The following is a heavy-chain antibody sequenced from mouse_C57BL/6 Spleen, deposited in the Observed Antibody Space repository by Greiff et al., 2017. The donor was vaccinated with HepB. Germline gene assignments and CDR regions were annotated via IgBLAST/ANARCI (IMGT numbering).Heavy chain of an antibody. J-gene: IGHJ2*01. D-gene: IGHD1-1*01. CDR1: GYTFTSYG. CDR3: ARFTTVGAPSYYFDY. V-gene: IGHV1-81*01. Sequence: VQLQQSGAELARPGASVKLSCKASGYTFTSYGISWVKQRTGQGLEWIGEIYPRSGNTYYNEKFKGKATLTADKSSSTAYMELRSLTSEDSAVYVCARFTTVGAPSYYFDYWGQGTTLTVSA. CDR2: IYPRSGNT.